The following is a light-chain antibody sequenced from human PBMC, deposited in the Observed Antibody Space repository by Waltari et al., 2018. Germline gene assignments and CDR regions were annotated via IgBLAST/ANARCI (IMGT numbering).Light chain of an antibody. CDR1: ASDAGPYTL. V-gene: IGLV2-23*01. Sequence: QSALTQPASVSGSPGQSITFSCTGTASDAGPYTLVSWYQPHPGTAPKLIIYDGDKRPSGVSSRFSASKSGDTASLTISGLQSEDEADYYCCSYVGGAKVTFGGGTKVTVL. CDR2: DGD. J-gene: IGLJ2*01. CDR3: CSYVGGAKVT.